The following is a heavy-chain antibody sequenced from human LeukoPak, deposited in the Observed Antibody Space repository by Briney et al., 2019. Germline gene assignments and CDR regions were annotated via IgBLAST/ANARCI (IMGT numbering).Heavy chain of an antibody. V-gene: IGHV4-39*01. CDR1: GGSISSSSHF. J-gene: IGHJ4*02. CDR2: IFYSGST. CDR3: ASRARRYYFDY. Sequence: SETLSLTCTVSGGSISSSSHFWGWIRQPPGKGLEWIGSIFYSGSTYYNPSLKSRVTISVDMSKDQFSLKLTSVTATDTAVYYCASRARRYYFDYWGQGTLVTVSS.